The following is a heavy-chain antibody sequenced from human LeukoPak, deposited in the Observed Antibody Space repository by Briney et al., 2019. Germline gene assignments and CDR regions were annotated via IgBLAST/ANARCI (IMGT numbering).Heavy chain of an antibody. Sequence: SETPSLTCTVSGGAITGSSYYWGWIRQPPGKGLDWIGSMYYSGSTYYNPSLKSRVTISADTSRNQFTLKLSSVTAADAAVYYCARQYYDNTGYYYFDYWGQGTLVGVSS. CDR2: MYYSGST. D-gene: IGHD3-22*01. CDR1: GGAITGSSYY. V-gene: IGHV4-39*01. J-gene: IGHJ4*02. CDR3: ARQYYDNTGYYYFDY.